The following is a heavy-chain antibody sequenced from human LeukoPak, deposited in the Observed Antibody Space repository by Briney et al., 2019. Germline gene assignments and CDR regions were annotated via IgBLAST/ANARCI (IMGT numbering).Heavy chain of an antibody. V-gene: IGHV1-2*02. CDR3: ARDLSGSYYGPRLDY. J-gene: IGHJ4*02. D-gene: IGHD1-26*01. Sequence: ASVKVSCKASGYTFTGYYMHWVRQAPGQGLEWMGWINPNSGGTDYAQKFQGRVTMTRDTSISTAYMELSRLRSDDTAVYYCARDLSGSYYGPRLDYWGQGTLVTVSS. CDR2: INPNSGGT. CDR1: GYTFTGYY.